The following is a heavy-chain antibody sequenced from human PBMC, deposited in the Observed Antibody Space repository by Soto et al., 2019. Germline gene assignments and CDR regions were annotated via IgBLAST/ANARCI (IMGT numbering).Heavy chain of an antibody. CDR3: ARDLLPFLITFGGDRDAFDI. Sequence: PGGSPRLSCAASGFTLSSYWMSWVRQAPGKGLEWVANIKQDGSEKYYVDSVKGRFTISRDNAKNSLYLQMNSLRAEDTAVYYCARDLLPFLITFGGDRDAFDIWGQGTMDTGSS. CDR1: GFTLSSYW. D-gene: IGHD3-16*01. J-gene: IGHJ3*02. CDR2: IKQDGSEK. V-gene: IGHV3-7*01.